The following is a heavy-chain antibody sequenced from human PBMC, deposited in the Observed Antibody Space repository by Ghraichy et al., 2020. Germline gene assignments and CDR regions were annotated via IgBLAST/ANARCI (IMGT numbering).Heavy chain of an antibody. V-gene: IGHV3-23*01. J-gene: IGHJ4*02. CDR1: GFTFSSYA. Sequence: GESLNISCAASGFTFSSYAMSWVRQAPGKGLEWVSAISGSGGSTYYADSVKGRFTISRDNSKNTLYLQMNSLRAEDTAVYYCAMIRGAVAGTGVDYWGQGTLVTVSS. CDR3: AMIRGAVAGTGVDY. CDR2: ISGSGGST. D-gene: IGHD6-19*01.